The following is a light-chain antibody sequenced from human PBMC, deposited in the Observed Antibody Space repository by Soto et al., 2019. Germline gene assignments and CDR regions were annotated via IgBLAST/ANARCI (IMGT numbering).Light chain of an antibody. Sequence: EIVLTQSPATLSLSPGERATLSCRASQSVSSYLAWYQQKPGQAPRLLIYDASNRATGIPARFSGSGSGTESAFTITSSRPEAYEFADYHRQRRRTPACTFGQGTKVEIK. CDR3: QRRRTPACT. V-gene: IGKV3-11*01. CDR1: QSVSSY. CDR2: DAS. J-gene: IGKJ2*02.